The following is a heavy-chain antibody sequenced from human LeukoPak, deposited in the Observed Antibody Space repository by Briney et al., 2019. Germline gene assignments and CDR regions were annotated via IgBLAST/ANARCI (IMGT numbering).Heavy chain of an antibody. CDR2: FSHSGTT. CDR1: GYSMRSYY. D-gene: IGHD3-22*01. Sequence: SETLSLTCNVSGYSMRSYYWSWLRQPPGKGLEWIAYFSHSGTTNYNPSLKSRVIISVDTSNHQFSLTLRSVTAADTAVYYCARHLDYDSVGYFYPYCDDGGQGTLVTVS. J-gene: IGHJ4*02. V-gene: IGHV4-59*08. CDR3: ARHLDYDSVGYFYPYCDD.